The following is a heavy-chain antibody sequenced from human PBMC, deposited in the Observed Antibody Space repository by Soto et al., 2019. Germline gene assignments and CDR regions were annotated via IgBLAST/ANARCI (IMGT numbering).Heavy chain of an antibody. CDR2: IWYDGNKK. CDR3: VVDTSGLLDY. Sequence: QVHLVESGGGVVQPGRSLRLSCAASGFTFSSNGMHWVPQAPGKGLEWVAVIWYDGNKKYYGDSVRGRFTISRDNSKNTLYLEMNSLRAEDTAVYYCVVDTSGLLDYWGQGTQVTVSS. J-gene: IGHJ4*02. V-gene: IGHV3-33*03. CDR1: GFTFSSNG. D-gene: IGHD3-22*01.